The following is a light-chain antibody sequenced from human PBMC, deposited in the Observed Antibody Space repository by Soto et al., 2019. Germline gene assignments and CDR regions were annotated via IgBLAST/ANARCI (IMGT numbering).Light chain of an antibody. V-gene: IGKV3-11*01. Sequence: EIVLTQTPATLPLSPGERATLSCRASQSVSSYLAWYQQKPGQAPRLPIYDASSRATGIPARFSGSGSGTDFTLSICSLEPEDFAVYYCQQRSNWPSITFGQGTRLEIK. J-gene: IGKJ5*01. CDR1: QSVSSY. CDR2: DAS. CDR3: QQRSNWPSIT.